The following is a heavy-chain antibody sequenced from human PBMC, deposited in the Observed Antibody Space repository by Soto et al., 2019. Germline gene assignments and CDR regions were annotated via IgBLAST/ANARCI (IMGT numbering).Heavy chain of an antibody. J-gene: IGHJ6*02. D-gene: IGHD3-10*01. CDR2: VSPDGGNK. CDR3: VKGGEAAANDHYYYYAMDV. CDR1: GLAFSSYG. V-gene: IGHV3-30*18. Sequence: PGGSLRLSCAASGLAFSSYGMHWVRQPPGKGPEWVAAVSPDGGNKYYADSVKGRFTISRDNSKNTLYLQMNSLRAEDTAVYYCVKGGEAAANDHYYYYAMDVWGQGTTVTVSS.